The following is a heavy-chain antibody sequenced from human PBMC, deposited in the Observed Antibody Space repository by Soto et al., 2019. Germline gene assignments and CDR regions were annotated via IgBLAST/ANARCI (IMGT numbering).Heavy chain of an antibody. CDR3: ARVTSSGFDY. CDR1: GGTFSSYA. J-gene: IGHJ4*02. V-gene: IGHV1-69*13. CDR2: IIPIFGTA. Sequence: GASVKVSCKASGGTFSSYAISWVRQAPGQGLEWMGVIIPIFGTANYAQKFQGRVTITADESTSTAYMELSSLRSEDTAVYYCARVTSSGFDYWGQGTLVTVSS. D-gene: IGHD6-19*01.